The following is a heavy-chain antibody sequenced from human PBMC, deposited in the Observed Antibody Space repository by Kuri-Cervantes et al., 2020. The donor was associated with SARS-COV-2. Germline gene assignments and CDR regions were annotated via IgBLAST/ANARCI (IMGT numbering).Heavy chain of an antibody. V-gene: IGHV3-74*01. J-gene: IGHJ6*02. CDR1: GFTFSSYW. D-gene: IGHD4-17*01. CDR3: ARAPDYGDYYYYGMDV. Sequence: GESLKISCAASGFTFSSYWMHWVRQAPGKGLVWVSRINSDGSSTSYADSVKGRFTISRDNAKSTLYLQMNSLRAEDTAVYYCARAPDYGDYYYYGMDVWGQGTTVTVSS. CDR2: INSDGSST.